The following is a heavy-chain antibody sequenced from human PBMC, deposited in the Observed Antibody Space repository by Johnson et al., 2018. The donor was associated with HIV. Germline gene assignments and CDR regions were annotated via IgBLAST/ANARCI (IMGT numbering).Heavy chain of an antibody. Sequence: VQLVESGGGVVRPGGSLRLSCAASGFTFDDYGMNWVRQAPGKGLEWVSGINWNGDSTGYADSVKGRFTISRDNAKNSRYLQMNSLRAGDTAVYYCARQFRSVGAPDAFDIWGQGTMVTISS. CDR3: ARQFRSVGAPDAFDI. V-gene: IGHV3-20*04. D-gene: IGHD1-26*01. J-gene: IGHJ3*02. CDR1: GFTFDDYG. CDR2: INWNGDST.